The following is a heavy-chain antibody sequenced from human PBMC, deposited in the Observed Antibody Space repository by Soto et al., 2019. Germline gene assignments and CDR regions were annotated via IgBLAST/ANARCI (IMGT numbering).Heavy chain of an antibody. V-gene: IGHV4-39*01. CDR2: IFYSGST. CDR1: GGSISTSRSY. J-gene: IGHJ5*02. D-gene: IGHD2-21*01. CDR3: ARQPTTGDTDLWFDP. Sequence: QLQLLESGPGLVKASETLSLTCSVSGGSISTSRSYWAWIRQPPGKGLEWLANIFYSGSTFYNPSLASRVSVSVDTSKNEFSLKLRSVTAADTAVYYCARQPTTGDTDLWFDPWGREPWSPSPQ.